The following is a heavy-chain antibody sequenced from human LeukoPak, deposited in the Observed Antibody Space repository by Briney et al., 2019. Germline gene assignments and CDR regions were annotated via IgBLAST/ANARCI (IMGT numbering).Heavy chain of an antibody. Sequence: GGSLRLSCAASGFTFSSYSMNWVRQAPGKGLEWVSSISSSSSYIYYADSVKGRFTISRDNAKNSLYLQMNSLRAEDTAVYYCAKLATVGAPYWGQGTLVTVSS. J-gene: IGHJ4*02. V-gene: IGHV3-21*01. CDR3: AKLATVGAPY. CDR2: ISSSSSYI. D-gene: IGHD1-26*01. CDR1: GFTFSSYS.